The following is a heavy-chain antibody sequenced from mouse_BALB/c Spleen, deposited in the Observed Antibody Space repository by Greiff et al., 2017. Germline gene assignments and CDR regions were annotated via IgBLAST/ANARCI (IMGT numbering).Heavy chain of an antibody. CDR1: GYAFSSYW. D-gene: IGHD1-1*01. J-gene: IGHJ3*01. V-gene: IGHV1-80*01. CDR2: IYPGDGDT. Sequence: VQLQQSGAELVRPGSSVKISCKASGYAFSSYWMNWVKQRPGQGLEWIGQIYPGDGDTNYNGKFKGKATLTADKSSSTAYMQLSSLTSEDSAVYFCARGEITTNFDHWGQGTLVTVSA. CDR3: ARGEITTNFDH.